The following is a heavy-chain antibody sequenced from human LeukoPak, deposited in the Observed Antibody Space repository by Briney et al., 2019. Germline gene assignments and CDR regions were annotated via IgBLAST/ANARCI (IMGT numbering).Heavy chain of an antibody. D-gene: IGHD4-23*01. Sequence: SETLSLTCIVSGGSINSHYWSWIRQPPGKGLEWIGDIHYTGTTKYNPSVKSRVTISIDTSKNQFSLELSSVTATDTAVYYCAHGGSVVTFDIWGQGTMVTVSS. CDR3: AHGGSVVTFDI. CDR2: IHYTGTT. CDR1: GGSINSHY. J-gene: IGHJ3*02. V-gene: IGHV4-59*08.